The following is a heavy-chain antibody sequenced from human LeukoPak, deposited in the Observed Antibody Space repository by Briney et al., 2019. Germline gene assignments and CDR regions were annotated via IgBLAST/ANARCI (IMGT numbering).Heavy chain of an antibody. J-gene: IGHJ5*02. CDR2: IIPIFGTA. Sequence: SSVKVSCKASGGTFSSYAISWVRQAPGQGLEWIGGIIPIFGTANYAQKFQGRVTITADESTSTAYMELSSLRSEDTAVYYCARATMRGFLDRFDPWGQGTLVTVSS. CDR1: GGTFSSYA. V-gene: IGHV1-69*01. CDR3: ARATMRGFLDRFDP. D-gene: IGHD3-3*01.